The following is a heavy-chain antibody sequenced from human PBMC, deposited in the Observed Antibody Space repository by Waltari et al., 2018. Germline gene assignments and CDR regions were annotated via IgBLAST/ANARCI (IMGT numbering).Heavy chain of an antibody. CDR2: INSGNGNT. CDR1: GYTFTSYA. CDR3: ARDQHTKDYYYFDY. V-gene: IGHV1-3*01. D-gene: IGHD2-8*01. Sequence: QVQLVQSGAEVKKPGASVKVSCKASGYTFTSYAMHLVRQAPGQRLECMGWINSGNGNTKYSQKLQGRVTITRDTSASTAYMELSSLRSEDTAVYYCARDQHTKDYYYFDYWGQGTLVTVSS. J-gene: IGHJ4*02.